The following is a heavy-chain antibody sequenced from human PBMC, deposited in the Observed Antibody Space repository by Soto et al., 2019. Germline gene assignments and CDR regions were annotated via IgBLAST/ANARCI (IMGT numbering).Heavy chain of an antibody. CDR1: GGSISSSSYY. J-gene: IGHJ6*02. CDR3: ARPGSSWTDYGMDV. V-gene: IGHV4-39*01. CDR2: IYYSGST. Sequence: LSLTCTVSGGSISSSSYYWGWIRQPPGKGLEWIGSIYYSGSTYYNPSLKSRVTISVDTSKNQFSLKLSSVTAADTAVYYCARPGSSWTDYGMDVWGQGTTVTVSS. D-gene: IGHD6-13*01.